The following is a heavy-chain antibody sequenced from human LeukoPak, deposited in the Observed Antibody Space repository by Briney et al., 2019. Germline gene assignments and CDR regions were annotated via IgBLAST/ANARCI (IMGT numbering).Heavy chain of an antibody. J-gene: IGHJ4*02. CDR2: IYYSGST. CDR3: ARGSGQWGFDS. Sequence: PSETLSLTCTVSGDSISSYYWSWIRQPPGKGLEWIGYIYYSGSTNYNPSLRSRVTISVDSSKNQFSLKLSSVTAADTAVYYCARGSGQWGFDSWGQGTLVTVSS. D-gene: IGHD3-10*01. CDR1: GDSISSYY. V-gene: IGHV4-59*01.